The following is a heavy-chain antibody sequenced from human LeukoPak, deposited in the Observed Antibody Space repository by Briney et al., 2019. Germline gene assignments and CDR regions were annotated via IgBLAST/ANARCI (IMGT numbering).Heavy chain of an antibody. D-gene: IGHD1-1*01. Sequence: PGGSLRLSCAASGFTFSSYGMHCVRQAPGRGLEWVAFIAEDGSIEKYTDSVKGRLTISRDNSNNTLYLRMNSLRAEDTGVYYCAKDRETTSSGTFDSWGQGTLVTVSS. CDR3: AKDRETTSSGTFDS. CDR2: IAEDGSIE. CDR1: GFTFSSYG. J-gene: IGHJ4*02. V-gene: IGHV3-30*18.